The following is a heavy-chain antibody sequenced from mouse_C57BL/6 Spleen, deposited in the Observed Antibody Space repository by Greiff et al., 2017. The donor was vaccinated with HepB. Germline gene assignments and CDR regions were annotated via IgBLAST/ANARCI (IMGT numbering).Heavy chain of an antibody. CDR1: GFTFSNYW. J-gene: IGHJ2*01. CDR3: TEGPYYFDY. CDR2: IRLKSDNYAT. V-gene: IGHV6-3*01. D-gene: IGHD3-3*01. Sequence: EVKLQESGGGLVQPGGSMKLSCVASGFTFSNYWMNWVRQSPEKGLEWVAQIRLKSDNYATHYAESVKGRFTISRDDSKSSVYLQMNNLRAEDTGIYYCTEGPYYFDYWGQGTTRTVSS.